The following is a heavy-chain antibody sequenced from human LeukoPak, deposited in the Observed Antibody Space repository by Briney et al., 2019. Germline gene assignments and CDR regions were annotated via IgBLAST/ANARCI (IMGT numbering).Heavy chain of an antibody. V-gene: IGHV3-15*01. CDR1: GFTFNNAW. Sequence: GGSLRLSCAASGFTFNNAWMRWVRQAPGKGLEWVGRIKSKTDGGTTGYAAPVKGRLTISRDDSTNTLYLQMNSLKTEDTAVYYCATDHYGGNVVDSWGQGTLVTVSS. CDR2: IKSKTDGGTT. D-gene: IGHD4-23*01. CDR3: ATDHYGGNVVDS. J-gene: IGHJ4*02.